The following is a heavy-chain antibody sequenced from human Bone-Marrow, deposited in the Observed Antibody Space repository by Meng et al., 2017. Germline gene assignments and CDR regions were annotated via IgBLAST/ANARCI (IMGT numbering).Heavy chain of an antibody. J-gene: IGHJ4*02. Sequence: GGSLRLSCAASGFTFSSYAMHWVRQAPGKGLEWVSAITISGSVTYYADSVKGRFTISRDNSKNTLFLQMNSLRAEDTAVYYCAKDGLGYLIPAANWGQGTLVTVSS. CDR1: GFTFSSYA. D-gene: IGHD2-2*01. V-gene: IGHV3-23*01. CDR2: ITISGSVT. CDR3: AKDGLGYLIPAAN.